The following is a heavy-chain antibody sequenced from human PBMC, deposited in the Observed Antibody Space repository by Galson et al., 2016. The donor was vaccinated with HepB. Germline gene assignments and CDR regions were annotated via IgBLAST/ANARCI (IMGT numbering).Heavy chain of an antibody. CDR1: GDSVSSNSAA. CDR3: AREGIRITMVRTYYYGMDV. CDR2: TYYNSKWYY. Sequence: CAISGDSVSSNSAAWNWIRQSPSRGLEWLGRTYYNSKWYYDYAMSVKSRITINPDTSKNQFSLQLNSVTPEDTAVYYCAREGIRITMVRTYYYGMDVWGQGTTVTVS. V-gene: IGHV6-1*01. J-gene: IGHJ6*02. D-gene: IGHD3-10*01.